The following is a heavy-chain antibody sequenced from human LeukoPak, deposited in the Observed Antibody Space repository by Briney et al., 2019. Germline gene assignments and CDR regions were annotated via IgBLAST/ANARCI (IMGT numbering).Heavy chain of an antibody. CDR1: GGSISSYY. J-gene: IGHJ3*02. CDR3: ARLGVWEWYYDFWSGRNDAFDI. Sequence: PSETLSLTCTVSGGSISSYYWSWIRQPAGKGPEWIGRIYTSGSTNYNPSLKSRVTMPVDTSKNQFSLKLSSVTAADTAVYYCARLGVWEWYYDFWSGRNDAFDIWGQGTMVTVSS. CDR2: IYTSGST. V-gene: IGHV4-4*07. D-gene: IGHD3-3*01.